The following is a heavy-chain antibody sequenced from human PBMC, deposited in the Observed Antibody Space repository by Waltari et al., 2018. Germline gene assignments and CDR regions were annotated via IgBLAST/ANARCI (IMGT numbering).Heavy chain of an antibody. CDR2: ISGSGGST. CDR1: GGSISSGSYY. V-gene: IGHV3-23*01. J-gene: IGHJ5*02. Sequence: VQLQESGPGLVKPSQPLSLTCTVSGGSISSGSYYWSWIRQPAGKGLEWVSAISGSGGSTYYADSVKGRFTISRDNSKNTLYLQMNSLRAEDTAVYYCAKVLFNDYGDPWGQGTLVTVSS. CDR3: AKVLFNDYGDP. D-gene: IGHD4-17*01.